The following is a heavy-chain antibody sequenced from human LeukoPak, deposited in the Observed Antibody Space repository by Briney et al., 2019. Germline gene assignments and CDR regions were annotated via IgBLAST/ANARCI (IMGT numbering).Heavy chain of an antibody. CDR1: GFTFSTYA. D-gene: IGHD2-21*02. CDR2: ITNGGNYT. J-gene: IGHJ4*02. V-gene: IGHV3-23*01. CDR3: ASGHGTTIGTFDY. Sequence: GGSLRLSCAASGFTFSTYAMNWVRQAPGKGLEWVSGITNGGNYTFYADSVKGWFTISRDNSKNTLYLQMNSLRADDTAVYYRASGHGTTIGTFDYWGQGTLVTVSS.